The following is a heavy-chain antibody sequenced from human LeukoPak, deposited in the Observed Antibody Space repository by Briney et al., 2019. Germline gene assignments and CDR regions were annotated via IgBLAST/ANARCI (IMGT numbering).Heavy chain of an antibody. J-gene: IGHJ5*02. CDR1: GFTFRSYS. CDR3: AREVRSSWYENWFDP. V-gene: IGHV3-21*01. D-gene: IGHD6-13*01. Sequence: GGSLRLSCAASGFTFRSYSMNWVRQAPGKGLEWVSSITGSSSTYIYYADSVKGRFTISRDNAKNSLYLQMNSLRAEDTAVYYCAREVRSSWYENWFDPWGQGTLVTVSS. CDR2: ITGSSSTYI.